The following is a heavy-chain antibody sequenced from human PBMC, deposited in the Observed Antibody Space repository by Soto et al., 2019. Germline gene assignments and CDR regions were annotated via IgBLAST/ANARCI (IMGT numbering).Heavy chain of an antibody. J-gene: IGHJ3*02. CDR2: ISSSGSTI. D-gene: IGHD3-16*02. V-gene: IGHV3-11*01. Sequence: PGGSLRLSCAASGFTFSDYYMSWIRQAPGKGLEWVSYISSSGSTIYYADSVKGRFTISRDNAKNSLYLQMNSLRAEDTAVYYCARDSPIMITFGGVIAPPDIWGQGTMVTVSS. CDR1: GFTFSDYY. CDR3: ARDSPIMITFGGVIAPPDI.